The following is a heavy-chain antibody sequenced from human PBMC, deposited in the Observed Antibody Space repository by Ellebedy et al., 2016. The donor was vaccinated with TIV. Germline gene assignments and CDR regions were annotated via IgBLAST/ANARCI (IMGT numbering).Heavy chain of an antibody. CDR1: GFSFTNHD. CDR2: LSSTGGT. CDR3: ARKNPAGYVDF. J-gene: IGHJ4*02. D-gene: IGHD2-2*01. Sequence: GGSLRLXXAASGFSFTNHDMHWVRQATGEGLEWVSTLSSTGGTYYPGSVKGRFTISSEVDKNSLYLQMNNLRAGDTAVYYCARKNPAGYVDFWGQGALVTVSS. V-gene: IGHV3-13*04.